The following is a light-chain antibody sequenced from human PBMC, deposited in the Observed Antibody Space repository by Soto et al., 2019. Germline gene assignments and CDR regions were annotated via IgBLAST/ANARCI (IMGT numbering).Light chain of an antibody. V-gene: IGLV2-14*01. CDR3: NSYTTSSSYVL. Sequence: QSALTQPASVSGSPGQSITISCTGTSSDVGGYDYVSWYQQHPGKAPKLMIYEVSNRPSGVSNRFSGSKSGNTASLTISGLQAEDEADYYCNSYTTSSSYVLFGGGTKLTV. J-gene: IGLJ2*01. CDR1: SSDVGGYDY. CDR2: EVS.